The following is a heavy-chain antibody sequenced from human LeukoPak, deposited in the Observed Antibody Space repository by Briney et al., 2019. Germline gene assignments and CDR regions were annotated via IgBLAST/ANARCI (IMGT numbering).Heavy chain of an antibody. CDR1: GFSFSSHG. Sequence: GGSLRLSCAASGFSFSSHGMGWVRQAPGKGLEWVSVITAGGDNTLYADSVRGRFTISRDNSRNTVDLQMNSLRAEDTAVYYCGKRSTSLRSRGNYWGQGTLVTVSS. V-gene: IGHV3-23*01. D-gene: IGHD3-22*01. CDR3: GKRSTSLRSRGNY. J-gene: IGHJ4*02. CDR2: ITAGGDNT.